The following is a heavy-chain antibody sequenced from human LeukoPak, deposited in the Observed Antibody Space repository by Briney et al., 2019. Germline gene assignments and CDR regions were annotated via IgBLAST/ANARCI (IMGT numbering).Heavy chain of an antibody. CDR1: GFTFSNAW. Sequence: GGSLGLSCAASGFTFSNAWMSWVRQAPGKGLEWVGRIKSKTDGGTTDYAAPVRGRFTISRDDSKNTLYVQMNSLKTEDTAVYYCTTDGPSQYVGNWFDLWAQGNLVPVSS. CDR2: IKSKTDGGTT. D-gene: IGHD7-27*01. V-gene: IGHV3-15*01. J-gene: IGHJ5*02. CDR3: TTDGPSQYVGNWFDL.